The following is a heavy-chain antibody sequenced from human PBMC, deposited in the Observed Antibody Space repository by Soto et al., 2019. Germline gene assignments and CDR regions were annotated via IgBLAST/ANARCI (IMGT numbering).Heavy chain of an antibody. J-gene: IGHJ6*03. V-gene: IGHV4-34*01. CDR1: GGSFSGYY. CDR3: ARIYSGYDHRRYYYYYMDV. CDR2: INHSGST. D-gene: IGHD5-12*01. Sequence: SETLSLTCAVYGGSFSGYYWSWIRQPPGKGLEWIGEINHSGSTNYNPSLKSRVTISVDTSKNQFSLKLSSVTAADTAVYYCARIYSGYDHRRYYYYYMDVWGKGTTVTVSS.